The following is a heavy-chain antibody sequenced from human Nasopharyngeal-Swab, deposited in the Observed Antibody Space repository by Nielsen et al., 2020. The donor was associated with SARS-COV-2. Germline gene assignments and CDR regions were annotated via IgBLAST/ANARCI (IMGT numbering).Heavy chain of an antibody. CDR2: INHSGST. V-gene: IGHV4-34*01. Sequence: WIRQPPGEGLEWIGEINHSGSTNYNPYLKSRVTISVDTSKNQFSLKLTSVTAADTAVYYCARCFCPWKAAARWYYMDVWGKGTTVTVSS. D-gene: IGHD6-13*01. J-gene: IGHJ6*03. CDR3: ARCFCPWKAAARWYYMDV.